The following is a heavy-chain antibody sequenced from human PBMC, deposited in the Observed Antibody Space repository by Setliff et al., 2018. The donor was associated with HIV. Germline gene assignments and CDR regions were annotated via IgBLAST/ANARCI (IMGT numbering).Heavy chain of an antibody. CDR3: AKRTFGSGRLDP. J-gene: IGHJ5*02. Sequence: SLTCSVSGDSISSGSYYWSWIRLPAGKGLEWIGQIHTTGSTNYNPSLKSRVTISMDTSKNQFSLNLNSVTATDTAVYYCAKRTFGSGRLDPWGQGTLVTVSS. V-gene: IGHV4-61*09. D-gene: IGHD3-16*01. CDR2: IHTTGST. CDR1: GDSISSGSYY.